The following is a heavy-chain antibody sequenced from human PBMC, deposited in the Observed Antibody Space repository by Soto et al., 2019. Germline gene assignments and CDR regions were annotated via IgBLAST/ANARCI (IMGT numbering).Heavy chain of an antibody. Sequence: WTWLRQTPGKGLEWIGEINDSGNINYNPSLKSRVTILVDTAKKQISLKLSSVTAEDTAVYYCARGLILWFGELSRRGGYYYYMDVWGKGTTVTVSS. D-gene: IGHD3-10*01. CDR2: INDSGNI. CDR3: ARGLILWFGELSRRGGYYYYMDV. J-gene: IGHJ6*03. V-gene: IGHV4-34*01.